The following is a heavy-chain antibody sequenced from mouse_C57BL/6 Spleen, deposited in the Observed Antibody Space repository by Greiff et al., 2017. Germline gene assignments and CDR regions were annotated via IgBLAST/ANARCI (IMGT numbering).Heavy chain of an antibody. CDR1: GYAFSSSW. CDR2: IYPGDGDT. Sequence: VKLMESGPELVKPGASVKISCKASGYAFSSSWMNWVKQRPGKGLEWIGRIYPGDGDTNYNGKFKGKATLTADKSSSTAYMQLSSLTSEDSAVYFCARDQGYGNYPYYYAMDYWGQGTSVTVSS. CDR3: ARDQGYGNYPYYYAMDY. J-gene: IGHJ4*01. D-gene: IGHD2-1*01. V-gene: IGHV1-82*01.